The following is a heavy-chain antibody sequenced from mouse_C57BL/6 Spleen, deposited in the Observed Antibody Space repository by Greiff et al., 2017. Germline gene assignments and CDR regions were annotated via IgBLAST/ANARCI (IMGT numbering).Heavy chain of an antibody. Sequence: LVEPGASVKISCKAFGYAFSSSWMNWVKQRLGKGLEWIGRIYPGDGDTNYNGKFKGKATLTADKASSTAYMQLSSLTSEDSAVSFCARYYGSSYYWGQGTTLTVSS. CDR2: IYPGDGDT. D-gene: IGHD1-1*01. CDR1: GYAFSSSW. CDR3: ARYYGSSYY. V-gene: IGHV1-82*01. J-gene: IGHJ2*01.